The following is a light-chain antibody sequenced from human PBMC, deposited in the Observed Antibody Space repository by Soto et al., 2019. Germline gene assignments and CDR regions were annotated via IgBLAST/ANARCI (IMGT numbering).Light chain of an antibody. CDR3: QQYGSSPTT. CDR1: QGVRSN. Sequence: EVVMTQSPATLSVSGGERATLSCGASQGVRSNLVWYQQKPGQAPRLLIYGASGRATGIPDRFSGSGSGTDFTLTISRLEPEDFAVYYCQQYGSSPTTFGHGTKVDIK. V-gene: IGKV3-20*01. CDR2: GAS. J-gene: IGKJ1*01.